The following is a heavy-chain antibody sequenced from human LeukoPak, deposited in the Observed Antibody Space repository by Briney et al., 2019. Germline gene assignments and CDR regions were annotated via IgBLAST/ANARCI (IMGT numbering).Heavy chain of an antibody. CDR3: ARDGFFEGVVTYFDY. Sequence: PGGSLRLSCAASGLTFSSYSMNWVRQAPGKGLEWVSSISSSSSYIYYADSVKGRFTISRDNAKNSLYLQMNSLRAEDTAVYYCARDGFFEGVVTYFDYWGQGTLVTVSS. V-gene: IGHV3-21*01. J-gene: IGHJ4*02. CDR1: GLTFSSYS. CDR2: ISSSSSYI. D-gene: IGHD3-3*01.